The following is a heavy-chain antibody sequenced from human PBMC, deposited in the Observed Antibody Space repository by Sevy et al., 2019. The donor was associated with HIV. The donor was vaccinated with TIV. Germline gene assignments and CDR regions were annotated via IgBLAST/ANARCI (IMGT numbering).Heavy chain of an antibody. V-gene: IGHV3-30*09. CDR3: PRDARGDAALPDY. J-gene: IGHJ4*02. CDR2: ISSDVIRK. CDR1: GFNFSTYA. Sequence: GGSLRLSCSVSGFNFSTYAMHWVRQAPGKGLEWVAVISSDVIRKYYGASVRGRFAISRDNSNNTLSLQMNSLRIEDTAVYYCPRDARGDAALPDYWVQGTLVTVSS. D-gene: IGHD3-16*01.